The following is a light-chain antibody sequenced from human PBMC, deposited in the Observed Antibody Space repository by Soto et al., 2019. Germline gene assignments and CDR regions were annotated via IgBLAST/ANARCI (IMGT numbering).Light chain of an antibody. Sequence: NFMLTQPHSVSESPGKTVTISCTRTSGSIASKYVQWFQQRPGSAPTTVTYEDDQRPSGVPDRFSGSVDSSSNSASLTISGLKTEDEADYYCQSYDTDTVVFGGGTKLTVL. V-gene: IGLV6-57*04. CDR1: SGSIASKY. J-gene: IGLJ2*01. CDR3: QSYDTDTVV. CDR2: EDD.